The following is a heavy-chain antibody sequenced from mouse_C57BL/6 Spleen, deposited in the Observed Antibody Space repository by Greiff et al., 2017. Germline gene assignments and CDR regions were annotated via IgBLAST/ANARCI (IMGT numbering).Heavy chain of an antibody. CDR3: GRGGVVTRVDY. CDR1: GYTFTSYW. CDR2: IDPSDSYT. D-gene: IGHD2-2*01. V-gene: IGHV1-59*01. J-gene: IGHJ2*01. Sequence: QVQLQQPGAELVRPGTSVTLSCKASGYTFTSYWLHWVKQRPGQGLEWIGVIDPSDSYTNYNQKFKGKATLTVDTSSSTAYMQLSRLTSEDSAVYYCGRGGVVTRVDYWGQGTTLTVSS.